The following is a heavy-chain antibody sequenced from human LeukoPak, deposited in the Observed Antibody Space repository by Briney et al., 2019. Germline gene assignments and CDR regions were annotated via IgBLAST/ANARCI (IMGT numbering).Heavy chain of an antibody. CDR2: IYDSGST. CDR1: GGSISSYY. J-gene: IGHJ4*02. CDR3: ARGPTYYFDY. V-gene: IGHV4-59*12. Sequence: SETLSLTCTVSGGSISSYYWSWIRQPPGKGLEWIGYIYDSGSTNYNPSLKSRVTISVDTSKNQFSLKLSSVTAADTAVYYCARGPTYYFDYWGQGTLVTVSS. D-gene: IGHD3-16*01.